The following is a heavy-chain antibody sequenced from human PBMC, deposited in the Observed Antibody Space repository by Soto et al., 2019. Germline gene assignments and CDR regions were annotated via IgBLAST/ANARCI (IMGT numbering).Heavy chain of an antibody. V-gene: IGHV4-31*01. CDR1: GGSISSGGYY. Sequence: QVQLQESGPGLVKPSQTLSLTCTVSGGSISSGGYYWSWIRQHPGKGLEWIGYIYYSGSTYYNPSLKSPVTISVVTSKNQFSLKLSSVTAADTAVYYCARWFGEPADAFDIWGQGTMVTVSS. CDR3: ARWFGEPADAFDI. D-gene: IGHD3-10*01. CDR2: IYYSGST. J-gene: IGHJ3*02.